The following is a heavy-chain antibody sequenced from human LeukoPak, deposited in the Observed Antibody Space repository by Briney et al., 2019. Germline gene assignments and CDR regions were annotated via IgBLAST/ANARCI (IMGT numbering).Heavy chain of an antibody. V-gene: IGHV1-2*02. J-gene: IGHJ4*02. D-gene: IGHD2-21*01. CDR2: INPYNGVT. Sequence: GASVKVSCKASGYTLTDHFMHWMRQAPGQGLEWVGEINPYNGVTKYARRFQGRVTLTRDTSINTAFMEVSRLTSDDTAVYYCARDYSLIDFDSWGQGTLVTVAS. CDR1: GYTLTDHF. CDR3: ARDYSLIDFDS.